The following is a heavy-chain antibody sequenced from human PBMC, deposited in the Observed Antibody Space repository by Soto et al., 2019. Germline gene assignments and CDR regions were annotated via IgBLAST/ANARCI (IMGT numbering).Heavy chain of an antibody. CDR3: ARVCGGDCHYGMDV. CDR1: VGSISNYY. D-gene: IGHD2-21*02. J-gene: IGHJ6*02. CDR2: IHYSGST. Sequence: SETLSLTCTVSVGSISNYYWSWIRQPPGKGLEWIGNIHYSGSTNYNPSLKSRVTISVDTSKNQFSLKLSSVTAADTAVYYCARVCGGDCHYGMDVWGQGTTVTVSS. V-gene: IGHV4-59*12.